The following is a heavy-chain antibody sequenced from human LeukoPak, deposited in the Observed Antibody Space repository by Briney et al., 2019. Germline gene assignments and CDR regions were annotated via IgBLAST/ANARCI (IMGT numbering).Heavy chain of an antibody. D-gene: IGHD6-13*01. J-gene: IGHJ4*02. V-gene: IGHV3-21*01. CDR3: ARDQSYSSSWYSPSEYFDY. CDR1: GFTFSSYS. CDR2: ISSSSSYI. Sequence: PGGSLRLSCAASGFTFSSYSMNWVRQAPGKGLEWVSSISSSSSYIYYADSVKGRFTISRDNAKNSLYLQMNSLRAEDTAVYSCARDQSYSSSWYSPSEYFDYWGQGTLVTVSS.